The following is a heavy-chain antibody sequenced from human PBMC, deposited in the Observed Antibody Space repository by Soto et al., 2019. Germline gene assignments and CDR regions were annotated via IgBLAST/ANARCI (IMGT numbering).Heavy chain of an antibody. CDR2: INTAGSTK. D-gene: IGHD1-26*01. Sequence: GGSLRLSCSASGFTFSNFEVHWVRQAPGKGLEWVSYINTAGSTKYYADSVKGRFTISRDNGKNSVYLQMNSLRGDDTAVYYCARDFGALGAFAWGQGTTVTVSS. V-gene: IGHV3-48*03. CDR3: ARDFGALGAFA. CDR1: GFTFSNFE. J-gene: IGHJ6*02.